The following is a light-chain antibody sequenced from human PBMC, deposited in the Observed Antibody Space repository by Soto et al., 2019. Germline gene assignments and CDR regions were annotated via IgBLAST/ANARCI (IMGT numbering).Light chain of an antibody. CDR1: KLVGTS. V-gene: IGKV3-15*01. CDR2: GAS. CDR3: QQSNNWTVT. J-gene: IGKJ4*01. Sequence: DIVMTQSPDTPSLSPGERASLSCGASKLVGTSMAWYHQKPGQPPRLLIYGASTRAAGVPARFSGIGSGTEGTLTLSSLQQEDAAVYDGQQSNNWTVTFGGGTKVDIK.